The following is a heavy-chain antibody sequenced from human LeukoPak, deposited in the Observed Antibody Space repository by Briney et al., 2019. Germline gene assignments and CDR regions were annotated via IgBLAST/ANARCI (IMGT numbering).Heavy chain of an antibody. D-gene: IGHD5-18*01. CDR3: ARGLDNYGYSANI. J-gene: IGHJ3*02. Sequence: GGSLRLSCAASGFTFSSYEMNWVRQAPGKGLEWVSYISSSSSYIYYADSVKGRFTISRDNAKNPLYLQMNSLRAEDTAVYYCARGLDNYGYSANIWGQGTMVTVSS. CDR2: ISSSSSYI. V-gene: IGHV3-21*05. CDR1: GFTFSSYE.